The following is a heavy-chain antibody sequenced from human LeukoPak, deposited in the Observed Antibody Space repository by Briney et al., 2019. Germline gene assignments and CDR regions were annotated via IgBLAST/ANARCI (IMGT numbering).Heavy chain of an antibody. D-gene: IGHD3-22*01. CDR1: GYTFTSYG. CDR2: ISAYNGNT. CDR3: AREYDSSGYCDY. V-gene: IGHV1-18*01. J-gene: IGHJ4*02. Sequence: ASVKISCKASGYTFTSYGISWVRQAPGQGLEWMGWISAYNGNTNYAQKLQGRVTMTTDTSTSTAYMELRSLRPDDTAVYYCAREYDSSGYCDYWGQGTLVTVSS.